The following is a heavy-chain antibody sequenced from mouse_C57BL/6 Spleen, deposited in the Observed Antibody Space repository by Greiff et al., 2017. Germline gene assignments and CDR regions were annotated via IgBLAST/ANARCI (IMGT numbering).Heavy chain of an antibody. CDR2: INPNNGGT. D-gene: IGHD1-1*01. Sequence: VQLQQSGPELVKPGASVKISCKASGYTFTDYYMNWVKQSHGKSLEWIGDINPNNGGTSYNQKFKGKATLTVDKSSSTAYMELRSLTSEDSAVYYCAKPYYYGSSGYFDYWGQGTTLTVSS. CDR3: AKPYYYGSSGYFDY. CDR1: GYTFTDYY. V-gene: IGHV1-26*01. J-gene: IGHJ2*01.